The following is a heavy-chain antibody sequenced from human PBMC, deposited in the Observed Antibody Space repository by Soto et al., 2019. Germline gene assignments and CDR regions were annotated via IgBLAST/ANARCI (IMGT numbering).Heavy chain of an antibody. CDR1: EFSLDTRGVG. CDR2: IYWNEDP. V-gene: IGHV2-5*01. J-gene: IGHJ1*01. Sequence: ESGPTLVNPTPALTLTSNFYEFSLDTRGVGVGWIRQTTGKALEWVALIYWNEDPRYNPSLKNRLTVTKDTSNNHGVLTMTNMDPLDTATYYCTHRSPTYGHDVWGPGTLVTVSS. CDR3: THRSPTYGHDV. D-gene: IGHD3-10*01.